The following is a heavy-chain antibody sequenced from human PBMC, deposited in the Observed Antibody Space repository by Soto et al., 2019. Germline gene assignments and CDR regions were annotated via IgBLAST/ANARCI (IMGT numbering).Heavy chain of an antibody. CDR2: ISSSGSTI. Sequence: GGSLRLSCAASGFTFSSYEMNWVRQAPGKGLEWVSYISSSGSTIYYADSVKGRFTISRDNAKNSLYLQMNSLRAEDAAVYYCARELPPVGYCTNGVCPYGMDVWGQGTTVTVSS. D-gene: IGHD2-8*01. V-gene: IGHV3-48*03. CDR3: ARELPPVGYCTNGVCPYGMDV. CDR1: GFTFSSYE. J-gene: IGHJ6*02.